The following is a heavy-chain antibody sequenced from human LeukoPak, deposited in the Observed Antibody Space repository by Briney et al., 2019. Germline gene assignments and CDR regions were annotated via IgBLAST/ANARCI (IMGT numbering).Heavy chain of an antibody. CDR2: IYYSGST. V-gene: IGHV4-59*01. CDR3: ARRTPSSYYYYMDV. Sequence: PSETLSLTCTVSGGSISSYYWSWIRQPPGKGLEWIGYIYYSGSTNYNPSLKSRVTISLDTSKNQFSLKLSSVTAADTAVYYCARRTPSSYYYYMDVWGKGTTVTASS. J-gene: IGHJ6*03. CDR1: GGSISSYY. D-gene: IGHD4-23*01.